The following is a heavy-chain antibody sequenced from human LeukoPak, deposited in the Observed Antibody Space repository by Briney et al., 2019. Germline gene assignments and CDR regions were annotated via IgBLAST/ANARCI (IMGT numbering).Heavy chain of an antibody. J-gene: IGHJ5*01. D-gene: IGHD6-6*01. CDR1: GYSFTSYW. CDR2: IYPGDSDT. Sequence: GESLKISCKGSGYSFTSYWIGWVRQMPGKGLDGMGIIYPGDSDTRYSPSFQGQVTILADKSIRTAYMQWSSLKASDTAMYYCERRRQLGYNWFDSWGQGTLVTVSS. CDR3: ERRRQLGYNWFDS. V-gene: IGHV5-51*01.